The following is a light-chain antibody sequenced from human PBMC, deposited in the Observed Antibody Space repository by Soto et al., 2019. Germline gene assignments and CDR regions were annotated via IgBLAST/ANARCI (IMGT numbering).Light chain of an antibody. Sequence: EIVLTQSPGTLSLSPGERATLSCRASQTISNTFLAWYQQRPGQAPRLLLYGASTRPTGIPDRFSGSGSGTDFTLTIDRLEPEDFAVYFCHHYGTSPPHTFGQGTKLDIK. J-gene: IGKJ2*01. V-gene: IGKV3-20*01. CDR1: QTISNTF. CDR2: GAS. CDR3: HHYGTSPPHT.